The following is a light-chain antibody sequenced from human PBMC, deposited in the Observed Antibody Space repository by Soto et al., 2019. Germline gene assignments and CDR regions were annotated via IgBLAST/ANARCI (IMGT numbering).Light chain of an antibody. CDR1: SSDVGGYNY. CDR2: DVS. Sequence: QSALTQPASVSGSPGQSITISCFGTSSDVGGYNYVSWYQQHPGKAPKLIIYDVSYRPSGVSNRFSGRQADNTASLTSSGVQADHEADYYCSLYTGSTIELLFGGGTK. V-gene: IGLV2-14*01. CDR3: SLYTGSTIELL. J-gene: IGLJ2*01.